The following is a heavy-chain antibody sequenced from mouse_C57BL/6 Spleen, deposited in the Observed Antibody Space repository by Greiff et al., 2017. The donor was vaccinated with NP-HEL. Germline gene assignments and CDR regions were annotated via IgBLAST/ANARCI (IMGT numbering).Heavy chain of an antibody. V-gene: IGHV1-52*01. J-gene: IGHJ2*01. D-gene: IGHD1-1*01. CDR3: ARGRVVAPSNYFDY. Sequence: VKLQQPGAELVRPGSSVKLSCKASGYTFTSYWMHWVKQRPKQGLEWIGNIDPSDSETHYNQKFKDKATLTVDKSSSTAYMQLSSLTSEDSAVYYCARGRVVAPSNYFDYWGQGTTLTVSS. CDR2: IDPSDSET. CDR1: GYTFTSYW.